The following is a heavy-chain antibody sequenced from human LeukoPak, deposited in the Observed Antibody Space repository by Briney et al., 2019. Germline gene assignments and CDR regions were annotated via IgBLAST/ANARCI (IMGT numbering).Heavy chain of an antibody. Sequence: GGSLRLSCTASGFTFGDYAMSWVRQAPGKGLEWVGFIRSKAYGGTTEYAASVKGRFTISRDDSKSIAYLQMNSLKTEDTAVYYCTRVRYSSGLDAFDIWGQGTMVTVSS. CDR2: IRSKAYGGTT. CDR3: TRVRYSSGLDAFDI. J-gene: IGHJ3*02. V-gene: IGHV3-49*04. D-gene: IGHD6-19*01. CDR1: GFTFGDYA.